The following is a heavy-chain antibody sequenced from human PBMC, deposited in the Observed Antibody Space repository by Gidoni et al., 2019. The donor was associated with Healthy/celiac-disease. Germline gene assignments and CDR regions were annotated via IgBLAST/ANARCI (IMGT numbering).Heavy chain of an antibody. CDR3: TLFYGDYFYFDY. CDR2: IRSKAYGGTT. CDR1: GFTFGDYA. Sequence: EVQLVDSGGGLVHPGRSLRLSCTASGFTFGDYAMSWFRHAPGKGLEWVGFIRSKAYGGTTEYAASVKGRFTTSRDDSKSIAYLQMKSLKTEDTAVYYCTLFYGDYFYFDYWGQGTLVTVSS. J-gene: IGHJ4*02. V-gene: IGHV3-49*03. D-gene: IGHD4-17*01.